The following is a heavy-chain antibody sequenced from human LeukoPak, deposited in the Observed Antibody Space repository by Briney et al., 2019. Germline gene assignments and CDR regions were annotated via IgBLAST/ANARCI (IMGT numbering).Heavy chain of an antibody. CDR2: MNPNSGNT. V-gene: IGHV1-8*01. CDR3: ARGWGDYGGYYYGMDV. Sequence: ASVKVSCKASGYTFTSYDINWVRQATGQGLEWMGWMNPNSGNTGYAQKFQGRVTTTRNTSISTAYMELSSLRSEDTAVYYCARGWGDYGGYYYGMDVWGQGTTVTVSS. J-gene: IGHJ6*02. D-gene: IGHD4-17*01. CDR1: GYTFTSYD.